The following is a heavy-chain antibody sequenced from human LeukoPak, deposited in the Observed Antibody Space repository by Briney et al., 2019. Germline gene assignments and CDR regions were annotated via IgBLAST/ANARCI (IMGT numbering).Heavy chain of an antibody. Sequence: ASVKVSCKASGYTFTGYYIHWVRHAPGQGLEWMVRINPNSGGTNYAQKFQGRGTMTRYTSISTAYMELSRLRSDDTAVYYCARGRSSSPTRPFDYWGQGTLVTVPS. D-gene: IGHD6-6*01. J-gene: IGHJ4*02. CDR1: GYTFTGYY. V-gene: IGHV1-2*06. CDR2: INPNSGGT. CDR3: ARGRSSSPTRPFDY.